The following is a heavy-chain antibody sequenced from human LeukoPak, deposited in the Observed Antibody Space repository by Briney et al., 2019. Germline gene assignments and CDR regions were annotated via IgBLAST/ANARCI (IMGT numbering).Heavy chain of an antibody. J-gene: IGHJ2*01. CDR3: VRSVVVVAATPTHFDL. CDR2: ISWSSGHM. Sequence: PGGSLRLSCAAAEFKFDDYAMHWVRHAPGKGLEWVSGISWSSGHMEYADSVTGRFTISRDNARNSLYLQMDGLRREDTALYYCVRSVVVVAATPTHFDLWGRGTQVIVSS. V-gene: IGHV3-9*01. D-gene: IGHD2-15*01. CDR1: EFKFDDYA.